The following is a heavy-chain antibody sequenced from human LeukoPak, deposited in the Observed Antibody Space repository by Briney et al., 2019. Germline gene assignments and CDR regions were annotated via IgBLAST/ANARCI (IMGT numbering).Heavy chain of an antibody. CDR3: AKERYSSGWYYFDY. CDR1: GFTFNDYA. J-gene: IGHJ4*02. V-gene: IGHV3-9*01. D-gene: IGHD6-19*01. Sequence: GGSLRLSCAASGFTFNDYAMHWVRQAPGKGLEWVLGISWNSGSIGYADSVKGRFTISRDNAKNSLYLQMNSLRAEDTALYYCAKERYSSGWYYFDYWGQGTLVTVSS. CDR2: ISWNSGSI.